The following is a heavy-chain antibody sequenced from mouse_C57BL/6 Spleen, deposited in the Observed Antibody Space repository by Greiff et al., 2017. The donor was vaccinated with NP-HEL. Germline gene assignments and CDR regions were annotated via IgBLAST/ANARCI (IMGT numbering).Heavy chain of an antibody. D-gene: IGHD1-1*01. J-gene: IGHJ3*01. CDR2: IDPETGGT. CDR1: GYTFTDYE. V-gene: IGHV1-15*01. CDR3: TRGYYGAWFAY. Sequence: QVQLQQSGAELVRPGASVTLSCKASGYTFTDYEMHWVKQTPVHGLEWIGAIDPETGGTAYNQKFKGKAILTADKSSSTAYMELRSLTSEDSAVYYCTRGYYGAWFAYWGQGTLVTVSA.